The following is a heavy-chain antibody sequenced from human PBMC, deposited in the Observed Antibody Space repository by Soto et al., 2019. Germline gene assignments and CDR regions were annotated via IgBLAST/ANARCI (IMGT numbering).Heavy chain of an antibody. CDR2: ISAYNGNT. V-gene: IGHV1-18*01. CDR1: GYTFTSYG. CDR3: ARDAPYGSGSYHGFDY. J-gene: IGHJ4*02. D-gene: IGHD3-10*01. Sequence: QVQLVQSGAEVKKPGASVKVSCKASGYTFTSYGISWVRQAPGQGLEWMGWISAYNGNTNYAQKLQGRVTMTTDTSTSTAYRELRSLRSDDTAVYYCARDAPYGSGSYHGFDYWGQGTLVTVSS.